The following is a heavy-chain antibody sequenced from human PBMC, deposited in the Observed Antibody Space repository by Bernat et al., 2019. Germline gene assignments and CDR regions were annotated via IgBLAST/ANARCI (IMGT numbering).Heavy chain of an antibody. D-gene: IGHD3-10*01. Sequence: EVQLLESGGGLVQPGGSLRLSCAASGFTFSSYAMSWVRQAPGKGLEWVSAISGSGGSTYYADSVKGRFTISRDNSKNTLYLQMNSLRDEDTAVYYCARHPRVSLWFGELGLDYWGQGTLVTVSS. CDR3: ARHPRVSLWFGELGLDY. CDR1: GFTFSSYA. CDR2: ISGSGGST. V-gene: IGHV3-23*01. J-gene: IGHJ4*02.